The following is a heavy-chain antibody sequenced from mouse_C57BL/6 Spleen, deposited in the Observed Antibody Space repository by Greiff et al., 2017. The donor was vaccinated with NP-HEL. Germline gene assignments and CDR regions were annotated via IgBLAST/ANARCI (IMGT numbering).Heavy chain of an antibody. CDR3: TRGYDVSYWYFDV. J-gene: IGHJ1*03. V-gene: IGHV14-1*01. D-gene: IGHD3-1*01. CDR1: GFNIKDYY. Sequence: EVQLQQSGAELVRPGASVKLSCTASGFNIKDYYMHWVKQRPEQGLEWIGRIDPEDGDTEYAPKFPGKATMTADTSSNTAYLQLSSLTSEDTAVYYCTRGYDVSYWYFDVWGTGTTVTVSS. CDR2: IDPEDGDT.